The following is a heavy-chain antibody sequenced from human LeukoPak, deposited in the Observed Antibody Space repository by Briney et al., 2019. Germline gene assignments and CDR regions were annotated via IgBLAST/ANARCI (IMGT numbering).Heavy chain of an antibody. D-gene: IGHD2-21*01. J-gene: IGHJ4*02. CDR1: GFTFSNYI. CDR2: ISGGSSYI. CDR3: AKAPVTTCRGAYCYPFDY. V-gene: IGHV3-21*04. Sequence: GGSLRLSCAASGFTFSNYIMNWVRQAPGKGLEWVASISGGSSYIFHADSVKGRFTISRDSSKNTLFLQMNRLRPEDAAVYYCAKAPVTTCRGAYCYPFDYWGQGTLVTVSS.